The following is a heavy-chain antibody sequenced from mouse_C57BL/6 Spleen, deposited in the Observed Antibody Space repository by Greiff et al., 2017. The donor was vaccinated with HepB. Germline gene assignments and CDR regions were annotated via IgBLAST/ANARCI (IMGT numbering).Heavy chain of an antibody. CDR1: GYTFTSYW. D-gene: IGHD1-1*01. CDR2: INPSNGGT. CDR3: ARLTTVVAKDFDY. V-gene: IGHV1-53*01. Sequence: QVQLQQPGPELVKPGASVKLSCKASGYTFTSYWMHWVKQRPGQGLEWIGNINPSNGGTNYNEKFKSKATLTVDKSSSTAYMQLSSLTSEDSAVYYCARLTTVVAKDFDYWGQGTTLTVSS. J-gene: IGHJ2*01.